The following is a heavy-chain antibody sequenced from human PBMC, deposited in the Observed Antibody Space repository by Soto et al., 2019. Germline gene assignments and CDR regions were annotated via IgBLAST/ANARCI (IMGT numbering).Heavy chain of an antibody. Sequence: GGSLRLSCAASGFTFDDYAMHWVRQAPGKGLEWVSGISWNSRSVAYADSVKGRFTISRDTAKNSLYLQMNSLRAEDTALYYCAKAWTYNLLEAWFDPWGQGTLVTVSS. CDR3: AKAWTYNLLEAWFDP. J-gene: IGHJ5*02. D-gene: IGHD5-12*01. V-gene: IGHV3-9*01. CDR2: ISWNSRSV. CDR1: GFTFDDYA.